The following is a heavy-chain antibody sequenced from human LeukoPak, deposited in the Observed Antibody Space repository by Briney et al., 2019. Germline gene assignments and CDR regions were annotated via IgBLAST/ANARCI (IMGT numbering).Heavy chain of an antibody. CDR3: ARGGVIFDY. D-gene: IGHD3-10*01. V-gene: IGHV4-34*01. J-gene: IGHJ4*02. CDR2: ISHSGST. Sequence: SETLSLTCAVYGGSFCGYYWSWIRQPPGKGLEWIGEISHSGSTNYNPSLKSRVTISVDTSKNQFSLKLRSVTAADTAVYYCARGGVIFDYWGQGTLVTVSS. CDR1: GGSFCGYY.